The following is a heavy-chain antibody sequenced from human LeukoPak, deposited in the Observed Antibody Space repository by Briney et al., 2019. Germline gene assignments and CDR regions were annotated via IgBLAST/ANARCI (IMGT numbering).Heavy chain of an antibody. CDR3: ARGVKVVPAAPYYMDV. J-gene: IGHJ6*03. CDR2: IYYSGST. D-gene: IGHD2-2*01. CDR1: GGSISSYY. Sequence: SETLSLTCTVSGGSISSYYWSWIRQPPGKGLEWIGYIYYSGSTNYNPSLKSRVTISVDTSKNQFSLKLSSVTAADTAVYYCARGVKVVPAAPYYMDVWGKGTTVTVSS. V-gene: IGHV4-59*01.